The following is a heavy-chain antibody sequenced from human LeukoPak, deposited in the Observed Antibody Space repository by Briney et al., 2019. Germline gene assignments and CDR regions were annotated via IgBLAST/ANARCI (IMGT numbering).Heavy chain of an antibody. Sequence: PGGSLRLSCAASGFTFSSYGMHWVRQAPGKGLEWVAVISYDGSNKYYADSVKGRFTISRDNSKNTLYLQMNSLRAEDTAVYYCAKLSSRWDGSGSHDYWGQGTLVTVSS. V-gene: IGHV3-30*18. J-gene: IGHJ4*02. CDR3: AKLSSRWDGSGSHDY. CDR2: ISYDGSNK. CDR1: GFTFSSYG. D-gene: IGHD3-10*01.